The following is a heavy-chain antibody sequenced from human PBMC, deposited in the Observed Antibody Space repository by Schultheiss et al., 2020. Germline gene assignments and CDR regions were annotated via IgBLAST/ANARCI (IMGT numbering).Heavy chain of an antibody. CDR2: IIPIFGTA. D-gene: IGHD5-12*01. Sequence: SVKVSCKDSVGTFSSSAISWVRQAPGQGLEWMGGIIPIFGTANYAQKFQGRVAITADKSTSTAYMELSSLRSEDTAVYYCAGAGGSYSGYVFDFWGQGTLVTVSS. CDR1: VGTFSSSA. CDR3: AGAGGSYSGYVFDF. V-gene: IGHV1-69*06. J-gene: IGHJ4*02.